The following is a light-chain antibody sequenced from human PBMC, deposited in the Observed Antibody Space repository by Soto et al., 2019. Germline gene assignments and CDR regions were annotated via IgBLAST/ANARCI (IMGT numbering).Light chain of an antibody. CDR3: QQYNSYSPTT. J-gene: IGKJ2*01. CDR1: QSISSR. V-gene: IGKV1-5*03. CDR2: KAS. Sequence: DIQMTQSPSTLSASVGDRVTITCRASQSISSRLAWYQQKPGKAPKLLIYKASSLESGVPSRFSGSGSGTEFTLTISSLQPDDFATSYCQQYNSYSPTTFGQGTKLEIK.